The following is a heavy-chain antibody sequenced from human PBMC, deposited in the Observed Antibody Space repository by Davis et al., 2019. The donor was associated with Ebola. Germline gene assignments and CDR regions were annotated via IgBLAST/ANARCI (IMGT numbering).Heavy chain of an antibody. D-gene: IGHD4-23*01. J-gene: IGHJ3*02. V-gene: IGHV3-30*18. CDR2: ISYDGSNK. Sequence: GGSLRLSCAASGLTFSSYGMHWVRQAPGKGLEWVAVISYDGSNKYYADSVKGRFTISRDNSKNTLYLQMNSLRAEDTAVYYCAKGAYGGNSDDAFDIWGQGTMVTVSS. CDR3: AKGAYGGNSDDAFDI. CDR1: GLTFSSYG.